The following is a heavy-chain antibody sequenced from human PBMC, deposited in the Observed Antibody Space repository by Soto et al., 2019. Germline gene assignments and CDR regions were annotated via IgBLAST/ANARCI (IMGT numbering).Heavy chain of an antibody. CDR1: GDSVNSNNVY. V-gene: IGHV4-39*01. Sequence: PSETLSLTCTVSGDSVNSNNVYWGWVRQPPGRRLEFIGNVYYSGITYYNPAFESRVTISVDTSKNQFSLKLTSATAADTAVYYCARHSNRNYGLYFFDYWGLGALVTVSS. CDR3: ARHSNRNYGLYFFDY. CDR2: VYYSGIT. D-gene: IGHD4-4*01. J-gene: IGHJ4*02.